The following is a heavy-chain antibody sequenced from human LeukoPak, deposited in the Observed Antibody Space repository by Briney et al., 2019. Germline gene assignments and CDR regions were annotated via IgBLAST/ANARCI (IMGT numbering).Heavy chain of an antibody. Sequence: SETLCLTCTVSGGSISSDAYFWSWIRQHPGKGLEWIGYISYSGSTYYNPSLKSRITISVDTSKNQFSLNLSSVTAADTAVYFCAAIVVVPPAIAYWGQGTLVTVSS. CDR2: ISYSGST. J-gene: IGHJ4*02. CDR3: AAIVVVPPAIAY. D-gene: IGHD2-2*01. V-gene: IGHV4-31*03. CDR1: GGSISSDAYF.